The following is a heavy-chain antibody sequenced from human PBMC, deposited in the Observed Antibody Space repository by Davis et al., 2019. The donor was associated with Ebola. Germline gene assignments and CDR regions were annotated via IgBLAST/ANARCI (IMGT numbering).Heavy chain of an antibody. Sequence: GESLKISCAASGFTFDDYAMHWVRQAPGKGLEWVAFIRYDGSNKYYADSVKGRFTISRDNSKNTLYLQMNSLRAEDTAVYYCAKTNNRWLQLDYYYGMDVWGKGTTVTVSS. CDR2: IRYDGSNK. J-gene: IGHJ6*04. D-gene: IGHD5-24*01. CDR3: AKTNNRWLQLDYYYGMDV. CDR1: GFTFDDYA. V-gene: IGHV3-30*02.